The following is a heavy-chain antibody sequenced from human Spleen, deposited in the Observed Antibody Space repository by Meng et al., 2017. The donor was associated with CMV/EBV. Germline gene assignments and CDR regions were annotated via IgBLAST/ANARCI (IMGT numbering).Heavy chain of an antibody. V-gene: IGHV3-11*04. J-gene: IGHJ4*02. Sequence: GESLKISCAASGFTFSDYYMSWIRQAPGKGLEWVSYISDRGSTIYYVDSVKGRFTMSRDNAKNSLYLQMNSLRAEDTAVYYCARGLTRSDYWGQGTLVTVSS. CDR2: ISDRGSTI. CDR1: GFTFSDYY. CDR3: ARGLTRSDY. D-gene: IGHD1-14*01.